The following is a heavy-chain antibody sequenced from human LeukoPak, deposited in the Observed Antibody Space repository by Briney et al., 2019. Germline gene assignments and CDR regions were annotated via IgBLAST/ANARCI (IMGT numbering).Heavy chain of an antibody. V-gene: IGHV3-53*01. CDR2: IYTGGST. CDR1: GFIVSSNY. CDR3: ATHSGGY. Sequence: GGSLRLSCAASGFIVSSNYMTWVRQAPGKGLEWVSVIYTGGSTYYADSVKGRFTISRDNSRNTLYLQMNSLRAEDTAVYYCATHSGGYWGQGTLVTVSS. D-gene: IGHD3-16*01. J-gene: IGHJ4*02.